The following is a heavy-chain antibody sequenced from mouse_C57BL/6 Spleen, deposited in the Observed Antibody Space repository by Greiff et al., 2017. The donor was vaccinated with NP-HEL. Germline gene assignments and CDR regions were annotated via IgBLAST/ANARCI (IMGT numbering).Heavy chain of an antibody. CDR2: IYPGSGNT. V-gene: IGHV1-76*01. D-gene: IGHD2-2*01. CDR3: ARSSWGYDVAWFAY. CDR1: GYTFTDYY. Sequence: QVQLQQSGAELVRPGASVKLSCKASGYTFTDYYINWVKQRPGQGLEWIARIYPGSGNTYYNEKFKGKATLTAEKSSSTAYMQLSSLTSEDSAVYFCARSSWGYDVAWFAYWGQGTLVTVSA. J-gene: IGHJ3*01.